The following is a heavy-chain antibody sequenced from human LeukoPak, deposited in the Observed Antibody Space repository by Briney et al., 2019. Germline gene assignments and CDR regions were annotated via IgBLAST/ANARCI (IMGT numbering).Heavy chain of an antibody. Sequence: ASVKVSCKASGYTFTGYYMHWVRQAPGQGLEWMGWINPNSGGTNYAQKFQGRVTMTRDTSISTAYMELSRLRSDDTAVYYCARDHLDFWSGYNYFAYWGQGTLVTVS. CDR3: ARDHLDFWSGYNYFAY. V-gene: IGHV1-2*02. J-gene: IGHJ4*02. D-gene: IGHD3-3*01. CDR1: GYTFTGYY. CDR2: INPNSGGT.